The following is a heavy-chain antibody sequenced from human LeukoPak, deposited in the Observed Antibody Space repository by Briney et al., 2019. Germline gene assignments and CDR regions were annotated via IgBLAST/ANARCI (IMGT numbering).Heavy chain of an antibody. J-gene: IGHJ4*02. CDR2: IYYSGST. CDR1: GGSISSYY. Sequence: SETLSLTCTVSGGSISSYYWSWIRQPPGKGLEWIGYIYYSGSTNYNPSLKSRVTMSVDTSKNQFSLRLTSVTAADTAVYYCARGGGDYGDLVNDYWGQGTLVTVSA. D-gene: IGHD4-17*01. CDR3: ARGGGDYGDLVNDY. V-gene: IGHV4-59*12.